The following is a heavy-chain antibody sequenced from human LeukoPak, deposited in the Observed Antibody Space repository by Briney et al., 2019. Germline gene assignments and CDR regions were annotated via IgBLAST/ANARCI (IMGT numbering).Heavy chain of an antibody. Sequence: PSETLSLTCTVSGGSISSGSYYWSWIRQPAGKGLEWIGRIYTSGSTNYNPSLKSRVTISVDTPKNQYSLKVSSVTAADTAVYYCARGAVPAAIIDNWFDPWGQGTLVTVSS. V-gene: IGHV4-61*02. CDR1: GGSISSGSYY. CDR2: IYTSGST. D-gene: IGHD2-2*02. CDR3: ARGAVPAAIIDNWFDP. J-gene: IGHJ5*02.